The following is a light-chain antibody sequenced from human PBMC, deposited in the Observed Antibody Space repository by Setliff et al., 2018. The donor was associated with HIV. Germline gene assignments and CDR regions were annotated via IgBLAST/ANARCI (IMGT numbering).Light chain of an antibody. CDR1: SIDVGAYNY. V-gene: IGLV2-14*03. CDR2: DVS. J-gene: IGLJ1*01. Sequence: QSALTQPAAVSGSPGQSITISCTGTSIDVGAYNYVSWYQQHPGKATKLMIYDVSNRHSGVSNRFSGSKSGNTASLTISGLKAEDEAEYYCSSYTSSPLYVFGTGTKVTVL. CDR3: SSYTSSPLYV.